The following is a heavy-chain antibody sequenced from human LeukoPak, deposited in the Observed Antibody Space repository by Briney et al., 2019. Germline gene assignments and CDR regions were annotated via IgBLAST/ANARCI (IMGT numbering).Heavy chain of an antibody. J-gene: IGHJ5*02. CDR3: ARIRPRNPPNWFDP. Sequence: GASVKVSCKASGYTFTSYGISWVRQAPGQGLEWMGWISAYNGNTNYAQKLQGRVTMTTDASTSTAYMELRSLRSDDTAVYYCARIRPRNPPNWFDPWGQGTLVTVSS. CDR2: ISAYNGNT. CDR1: GYTFTSYG. V-gene: IGHV1-18*01.